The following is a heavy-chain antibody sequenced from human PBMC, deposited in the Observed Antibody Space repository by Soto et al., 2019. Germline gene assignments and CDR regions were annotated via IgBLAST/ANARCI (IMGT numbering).Heavy chain of an antibody. J-gene: IGHJ6*04. D-gene: IGHD2-2*01. Sequence: QMQLVESGGVLVKPGGSLRLSCTTSGFTFSDSYISWIRQTPGKGLEWVSYISSHGSNTYSAHSVKGRFTISRDNAKNFRYLQMNSPSVEDTAVYYCAPSPFYRMDVWGKGTTVTVSS. V-gene: IGHV3-11*01. CDR3: APSPFYRMDV. CDR2: ISSHGSNT. CDR1: GFTFSDSY.